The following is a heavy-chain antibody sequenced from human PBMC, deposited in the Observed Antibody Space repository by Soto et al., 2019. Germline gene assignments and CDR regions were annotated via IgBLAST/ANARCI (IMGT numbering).Heavy chain of an antibody. D-gene: IGHD1-26*01. J-gene: IGHJ4*02. CDR1: GFTFTTYA. CDR3: AKDWDTTCSPASH. Sequence: EVQLLESGGGLVQPGGSLRLSCAASGFTFTTYAMTWVRQAPGKGLEWVSAISGSGGSTYYADSVKGRFTISRDNSKNLLYLQMNSLQGKDMAVYDWAKDWDTTCSPASHWGQGTLVTVSS. CDR2: ISGSGGST. V-gene: IGHV3-23*01.